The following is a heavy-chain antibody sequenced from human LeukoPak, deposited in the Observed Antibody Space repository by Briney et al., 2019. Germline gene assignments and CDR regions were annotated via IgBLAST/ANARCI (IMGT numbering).Heavy chain of an antibody. Sequence: GGSLRLSCAASGFTFSSYSLNWVRRAPGKGLEWVSYISLTGSPIYYAHSVKGRFTISRDNAKNSMYLQMDRLTDDDTAMYYCTRGPYYGDDWGQGTLVIVSS. CDR2: ISLTGSPI. CDR3: TRGPYYGDD. J-gene: IGHJ4*02. CDR1: GFTFSSYS. D-gene: IGHD3-10*01. V-gene: IGHV3-48*02.